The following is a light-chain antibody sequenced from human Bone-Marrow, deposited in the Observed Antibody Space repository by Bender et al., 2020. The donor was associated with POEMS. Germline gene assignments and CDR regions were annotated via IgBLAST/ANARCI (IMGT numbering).Light chain of an antibody. Sequence: SYDLTQPPSVSVAPGQTATITCSGDKLGDKYASWYQQKPGQSPLVVIYQDFKRPSGTPGRFPGPHPGNPAPLTISGSQSIDEAEYYCQAWDRTTAVFGGGTKLPVL. CDR3: QAWDRTTAV. CDR1: KLGDKY. CDR2: QDF. J-gene: IGLJ2*01. V-gene: IGLV3-1*01.